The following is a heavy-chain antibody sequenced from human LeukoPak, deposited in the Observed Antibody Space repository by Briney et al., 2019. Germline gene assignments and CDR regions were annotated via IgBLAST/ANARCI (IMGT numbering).Heavy chain of an antibody. CDR3: ARNLGTAGVYYGMDV. D-gene: IGHD6-13*01. CDR2: ISAYNGNT. CDR1: GYTFTGYY. Sequence: ASVKVSCKASGYTFTGYYMHWVRQAPGQGLEWMGWISAYNGNTNYAQKLQGRVTMTTDTSTRTAYMELGSLISDDTAVYYCARNLGTAGVYYGMDVWGQGTTVTVSS. J-gene: IGHJ6*02. V-gene: IGHV1-18*04.